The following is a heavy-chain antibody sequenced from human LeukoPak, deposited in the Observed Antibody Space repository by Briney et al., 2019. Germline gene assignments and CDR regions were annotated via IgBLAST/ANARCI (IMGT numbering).Heavy chain of an antibody. CDR3: ARVGGNSRRDAFDI. CDR1: GFTFSSYS. J-gene: IGHJ3*02. D-gene: IGHD4-23*01. V-gene: IGHV3-21*01. CDR2: ISSRSSYI. Sequence: KPGGSLRLSCAASGFTFSSYSMNWVRQAPGKGLEWVSSISSRSSYIYYADSVKGRFTISRDNAKNSLYLQMNSLRAEDTAVYYCARVGGNSRRDAFDIWGQGTMVTVSS.